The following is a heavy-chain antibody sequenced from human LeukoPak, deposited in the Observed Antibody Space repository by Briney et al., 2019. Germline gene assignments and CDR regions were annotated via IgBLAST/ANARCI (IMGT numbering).Heavy chain of an antibody. J-gene: IGHJ4*02. CDR2: ISYDGSNK. Sequence: PPGGSLRLSCAASGFTFSSYAMHWVRQAPGKGLEWVAVISYDGSNKYYADSVKGRFTISRDNSKNTLYLQMNSLRAEDTAVYYCARDLYTAMGKGGYWGQGTLVTVSS. D-gene: IGHD5-18*01. V-gene: IGHV3-30-3*01. CDR3: ARDLYTAMGKGGY. CDR1: GFTFSSYA.